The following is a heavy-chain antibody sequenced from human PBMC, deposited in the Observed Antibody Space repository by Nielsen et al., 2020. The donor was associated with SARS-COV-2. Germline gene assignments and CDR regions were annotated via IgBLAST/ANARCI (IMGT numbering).Heavy chain of an antibody. Sequence: GGSLRLSCAASGFTFSSYGMHWVRQAPGKGLEWVAFIRYDGSNKYYADSVKGRFTISRDNSKNTLYLQMNSLRAEDTAVYYCAKDHRGSLAYWGQGTLVTVSS. D-gene: IGHD1-26*01. V-gene: IGHV3-30*02. CDR3: AKDHRGSLAY. CDR1: GFTFSSYG. J-gene: IGHJ4*02. CDR2: IRYDGSNK.